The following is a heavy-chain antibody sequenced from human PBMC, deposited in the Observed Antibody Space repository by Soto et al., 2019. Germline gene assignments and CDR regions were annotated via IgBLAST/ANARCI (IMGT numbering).Heavy chain of an antibody. J-gene: IGHJ4*02. V-gene: IGHV3-21*01. CDR3: ARDTAGWEFHFFDY. D-gene: IGHD3-10*01. CDR1: GLPFSSYS. Sequence: GGSLRLSCAASGLPFSSYSMNWVRQAPGKGLEWVSSISSSSSYIYYADSVKGRFTISRDNAKNSLYLQMNSLRAEDTAVYYCARDTAGWEFHFFDYWGQGTLVTVSS. CDR2: ISSSSSYI.